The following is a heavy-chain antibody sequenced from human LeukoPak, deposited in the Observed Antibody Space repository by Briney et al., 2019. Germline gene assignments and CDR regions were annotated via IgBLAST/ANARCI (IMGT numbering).Heavy chain of an antibody. CDR2: IWYDGSNK. J-gene: IGHJ4*02. CDR3: ARDRGSSGRLGRFDN. D-gene: IGHD6-19*01. Sequence: PGGSLRLSCAASGFTFSSYGMHWVRQAPGKGLEWVAVIWYDGSNKYYADSVKGRFTISRDNAKKLLYLQMNSLRVEDTAVYYCARDRGSSGRLGRFDNWGQGTLVTVSP. CDR1: GFTFSSYG. V-gene: IGHV3-33*01.